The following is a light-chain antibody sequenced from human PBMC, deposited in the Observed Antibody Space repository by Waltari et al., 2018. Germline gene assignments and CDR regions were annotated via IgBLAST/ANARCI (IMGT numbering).Light chain of an antibody. Sequence: IPLTQSPSSLSASVGDRVTIACRASQGISSYLAWYQQKPGKAPKLLIYARSTLLNGGPSRFSGSGFGTDFTLTISSLQPEDFATYYCQQVNSYPFTFGPGTTVDIK. CDR3: QQVNSYPFT. CDR2: ARS. CDR1: QGISSY. J-gene: IGKJ3*01. V-gene: IGKV1-9*01.